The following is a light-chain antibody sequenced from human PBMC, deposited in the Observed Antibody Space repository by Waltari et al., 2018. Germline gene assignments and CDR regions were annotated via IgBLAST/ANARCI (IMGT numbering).Light chain of an antibody. CDR2: DVI. Sequence: QSVLTQPVSMSGSPGQSITISCTGTNSDVGSYNLVSWYQQHPGKAPRLIIYDVIKRPSGFSDRFSGSKSGNTASLTVSGLQPEDEAEYFCCSYAGSSTFHVLFGGGTKLTVL. J-gene: IGLJ2*01. CDR3: CSYAGSSTFHVL. V-gene: IGLV2-23*02. CDR1: NSDVGSYNL.